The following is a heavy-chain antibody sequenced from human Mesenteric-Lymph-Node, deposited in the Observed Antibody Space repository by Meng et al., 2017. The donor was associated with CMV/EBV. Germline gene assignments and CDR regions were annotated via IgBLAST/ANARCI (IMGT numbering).Heavy chain of an antibody. CDR1: GFTFSDYA. J-gene: IGHJ4*02. CDR2: VGGSGGVT. Sequence: GESLKISCEGSGFTFSDYAMIWVRQAPGKGLEWVSTVGGSGGVTYYADSVKGRFTISRDNSKKTLFLQMSSLRAGDTAVYYCAKGNLYTSPSPLGYWGQGTLVTVSS. CDR3: AKGNLYTSPSPLGY. D-gene: IGHD6-6*01. V-gene: IGHV3-23*01.